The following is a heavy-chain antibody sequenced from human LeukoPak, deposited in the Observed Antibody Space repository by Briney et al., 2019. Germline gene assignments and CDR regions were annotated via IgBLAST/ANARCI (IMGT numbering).Heavy chain of an antibody. V-gene: IGHV3-13*01. CDR1: GSTFSTYE. Sequence: GGSLSLSCPASGSTFSTYESHGAGQATEKGLGWVPPIGTAGDTYYPGSVKGRFTISRESAKNSLYLQMNSLRAGDTAVYYCARGRFGELGWWFDPWGQGTLVTVSS. CDR2: IGTAGDT. CDR3: ARGRFGELGWWFDP. J-gene: IGHJ5*02. D-gene: IGHD3-10*01.